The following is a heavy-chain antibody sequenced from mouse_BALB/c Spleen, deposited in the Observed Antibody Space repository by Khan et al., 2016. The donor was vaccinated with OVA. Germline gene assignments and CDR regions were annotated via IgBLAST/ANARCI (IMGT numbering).Heavy chain of an antibody. Sequence: VQLQESGPGLVKPSQSLSLTCTVTGYSITSDYAWNWIRQFPGNKLEWMGYISYSGSTSYNPSLKSRISITRDTSKNQFFLQLNSVTTEDTATYYCARSPPVGDFWFAYWGQGTLVTVSA. V-gene: IGHV3-2*02. CDR1: GYSITSDYA. CDR2: ISYSGST. J-gene: IGHJ3*01. D-gene: IGHD3-3*01. CDR3: ARSPPVGDFWFAY.